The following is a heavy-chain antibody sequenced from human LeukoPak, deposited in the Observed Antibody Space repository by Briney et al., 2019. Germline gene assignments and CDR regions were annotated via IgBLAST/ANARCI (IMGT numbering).Heavy chain of an antibody. Sequence: GASVKVSCKASGYTFTSYYMHWVRQAPGQGLEWMGIINPSGGSTSYAQKFQGRVTMTTDTSTSTAYMELRSLRSDDTAVYYCARITKTYSRYDAFDIWGQGTMVTVSS. J-gene: IGHJ3*02. CDR2: INPSGGST. CDR3: ARITKTYSRYDAFDI. D-gene: IGHD2-15*01. CDR1: GYTFTSYY. V-gene: IGHV1-46*01.